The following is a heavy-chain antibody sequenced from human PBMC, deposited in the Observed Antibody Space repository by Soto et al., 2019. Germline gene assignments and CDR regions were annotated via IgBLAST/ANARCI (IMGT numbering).Heavy chain of an antibody. CDR3: ARGPFRRTWFDP. CDR2: MNPDSGNI. J-gene: IGHJ5*02. CDR1: GYTFTNYD. V-gene: IGHV1-8*01. Sequence: QVQLVQSGAEVKKPGASVKVSCKASGYTFTNYDIHRVRQATGQGLEWMGWMNPDSGNIGKSKQFQGRVTMTRDTSISTAYMEMSSPRSEDPAVYYCARGPFRRTWFDPWGQGTLVTVSS.